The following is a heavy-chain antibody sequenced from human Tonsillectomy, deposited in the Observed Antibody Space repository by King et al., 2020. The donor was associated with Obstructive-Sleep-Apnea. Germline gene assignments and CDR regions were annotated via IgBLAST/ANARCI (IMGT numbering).Heavy chain of an antibody. D-gene: IGHD3-10*01. Sequence: VQLVESGGGLVQPGRSLRLSCAASGFTFDDYAMHWVRQAPGKGLEWVSGISWNSGSIGYADSVKGRFTISRDNAKNSLYLQMNSLSAEDTALYYCAKGSGFGELYDWFDPWGQGTLVTVSS. V-gene: IGHV3-9*01. CDR3: AKGSGFGELYDWFDP. CDR2: ISWNSGSI. J-gene: IGHJ5*02. CDR1: GFTFDDYA.